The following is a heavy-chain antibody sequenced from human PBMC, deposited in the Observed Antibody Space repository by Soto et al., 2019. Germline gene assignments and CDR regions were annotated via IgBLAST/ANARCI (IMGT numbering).Heavy chain of an antibody. Sequence: SETLSLTCTVSGGSISSGGYYWSWIRQHPGKGPEWIGYIYYSGSTYYNPSLKSRVTISVDTSRNQFSLKLSSVTAADTAVYYCAREGTSGTNVYYWGKGTLVTVSS. CDR2: IYYSGST. D-gene: IGHD3-10*01. CDR3: AREGTSGTNVYY. CDR1: GGSISSGGYY. J-gene: IGHJ4*02. V-gene: IGHV4-31*03.